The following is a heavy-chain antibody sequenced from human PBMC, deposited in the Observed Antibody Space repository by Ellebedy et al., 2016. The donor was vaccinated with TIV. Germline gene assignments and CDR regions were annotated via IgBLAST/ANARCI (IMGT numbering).Heavy chain of an antibody. D-gene: IGHD4-17*01. CDR3: AGPGGGTTLDY. CDR1: GFTFSNYW. CDR2: ISPDGTST. Sequence: GESLKISCAASGFTFSNYWMHCVRQDPGKGLVWVSRISPDGTSTTYAASVKGRFTISRDNAKNTLYLQMTSLRADDSAVYFCAGPGGGTTLDYWGQGTLVTVSS. J-gene: IGHJ4*02. V-gene: IGHV3-74*01.